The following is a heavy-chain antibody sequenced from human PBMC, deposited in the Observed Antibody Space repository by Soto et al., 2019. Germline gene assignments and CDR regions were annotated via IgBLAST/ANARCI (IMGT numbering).Heavy chain of an antibody. D-gene: IGHD1-26*01. CDR1: GYTLTELS. V-gene: IGHV1-24*01. CDR3: AKGLSGSYYVTDY. J-gene: IGHJ4*02. Sequence: ASVKVSCKVSGYTLTELSMHWVRQAPGKGLEWMGGFDPEDGETIYAQKFQGRVTMTEDTSTDAAYMELSSLRSEDTAVYYCAKGLSGSYYVTDYWGQGTLVTVSS. CDR2: FDPEDGET.